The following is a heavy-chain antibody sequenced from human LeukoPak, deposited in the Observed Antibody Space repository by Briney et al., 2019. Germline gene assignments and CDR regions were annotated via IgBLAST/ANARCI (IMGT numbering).Heavy chain of an antibody. CDR2: IIPILGIA. CDR3: ARARWDFWSGYYAKSTDEFDY. CDR1: GGTFSSYA. D-gene: IGHD3-3*01. J-gene: IGHJ4*02. V-gene: IGHV1-69*04. Sequence: SVKVSCKASGGTFSSYAISWVRQAPGQGLEWMGRIIPILGIANYAQKFQGRVTITADKSTSTAYMELSSLRSEDTAVYYCARARWDFWSGYYAKSTDEFDYWGQGTLVTVSS.